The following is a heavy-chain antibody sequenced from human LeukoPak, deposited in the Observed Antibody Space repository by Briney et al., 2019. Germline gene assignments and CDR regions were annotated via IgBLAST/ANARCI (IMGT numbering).Heavy chain of an antibody. CDR1: GGTFSGYA. D-gene: IGHD2-15*01. J-gene: IGHJ4*02. Sequence: SVKVSCKASGGTFSGYAISWVRQAPGQGLEWMGRIIPIFGTANYAQKFQGRVTITTDESTSTAYMELSSLRSEDTAVYYCAREGRYCSGGSCYSDYWGQGTLVTVSS. CDR3: AREGRYCSGGSCYSDY. V-gene: IGHV1-69*05. CDR2: IIPIFGTA.